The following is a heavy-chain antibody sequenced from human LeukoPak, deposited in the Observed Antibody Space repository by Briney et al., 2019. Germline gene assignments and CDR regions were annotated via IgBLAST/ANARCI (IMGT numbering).Heavy chain of an antibody. J-gene: IGHJ6*03. Sequence: SETLSLTCTVSGGSISSHYWSWIRQPPGKGLEWIGYIYYSGSTNYNPSLKSRVTISVDTSKNQFSLKLSSVTAADTAVYYCARENTAMVQNYYYYYMDVWGKGTTVTVSS. D-gene: IGHD5-18*01. CDR2: IYYSGST. CDR1: GGSISSHY. CDR3: ARENTAMVQNYYYYYMDV. V-gene: IGHV4-59*11.